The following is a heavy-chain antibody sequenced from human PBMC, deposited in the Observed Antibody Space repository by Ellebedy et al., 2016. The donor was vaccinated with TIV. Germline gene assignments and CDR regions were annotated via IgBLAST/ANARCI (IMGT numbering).Heavy chain of an antibody. J-gene: IGHJ4*02. CDR2: IKQDGSEK. V-gene: IGHV3-7*03. CDR1: GFTFSNYW. D-gene: IGHD5-12*01. Sequence: GGSLRLSCAASGFTFSNYWMKWVRQAPGKGLDWVANIKQDGSEKYYGDSVKGRFTISRDNAKNSLFLQMNSLRVEDTAVYFCARGGYGRPFDCWGQGTLVTVSS. CDR3: ARGGYGRPFDC.